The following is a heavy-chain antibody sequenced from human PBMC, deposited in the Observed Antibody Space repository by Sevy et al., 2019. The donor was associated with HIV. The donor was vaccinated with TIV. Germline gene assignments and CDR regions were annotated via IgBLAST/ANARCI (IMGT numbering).Heavy chain of an antibody. CDR3: AKEGSYYDSHSADWFDP. J-gene: IGHJ5*02. CDR2: ISKDGTNK. V-gene: IGHV3-30*04. D-gene: IGHD3-22*01. Sequence: GGSLRLSCSASGFNISPYALHWVRQTPGKGLQWLAVISKDGTNKEYADFVKGRFSLSRDNSKNTLYLQMSNLRPEDTAVYYCAKEGSYYDSHSADWFDPWGQGTLVTVSS. CDR1: GFNISPYA.